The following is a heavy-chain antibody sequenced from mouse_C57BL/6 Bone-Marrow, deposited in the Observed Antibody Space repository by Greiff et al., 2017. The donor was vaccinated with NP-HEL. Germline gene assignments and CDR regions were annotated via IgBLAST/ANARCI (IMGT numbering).Heavy chain of an antibody. D-gene: IGHD3-3*01. J-gene: IGHJ4*01. V-gene: IGHV1-81*01. CDR1: GYTFTSYG. Sequence: VKLMESGAELARPGASVKLSCKASGYTFTSYGISWVKQRTGQGLEWIGEIYPRSGNTYYNEKFKGKATLTADKSSSTAYMELRSLTSEDSAVYFCATGTGGLAMDYWGQGTSVTVSS. CDR3: ATGTGGLAMDY. CDR2: IYPRSGNT.